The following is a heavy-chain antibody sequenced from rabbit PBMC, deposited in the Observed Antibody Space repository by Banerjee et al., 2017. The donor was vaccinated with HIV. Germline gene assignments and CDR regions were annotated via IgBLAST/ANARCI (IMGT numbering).Heavy chain of an antibody. D-gene: IGHD4-1*01. J-gene: IGHJ3*01. CDR2: IYTGSSGTT. Sequence: QEQLEESGGDLVKPEGSLTLTCTASGFSFNNNYVMCWVRQAPGKGLEWIGCIYTGSSGTTSYASWAKGRFTISRTSSTTVALQMTSLTAADTATYFCARDTGAWGDFSLWGQGTLVTVS. CDR3: ARDTGAWGDFSL. V-gene: IGHV1S45*01. CDR1: GFSFNNNYV.